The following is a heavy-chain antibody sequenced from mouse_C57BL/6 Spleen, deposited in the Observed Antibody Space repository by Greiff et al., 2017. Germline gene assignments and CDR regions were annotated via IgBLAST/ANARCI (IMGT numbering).Heavy chain of an antibody. CDR3: ASYRWDGGIFDD. CDR1: GYSITSDY. J-gene: IGHJ2*01. Sequence: EVHLVESGPGLAKPSPTLSLTCSVTGYSITSDYWNWIRQFPGHNLEYIGYISYSGSTYYNPSLKSRISITRDTSKNQYYLQLKSVTTEDTATSFCASYRWDGGIFDDWGKGTTLTVAS. D-gene: IGHD4-1*01. CDR2: ISYSGST. V-gene: IGHV3-8*01.